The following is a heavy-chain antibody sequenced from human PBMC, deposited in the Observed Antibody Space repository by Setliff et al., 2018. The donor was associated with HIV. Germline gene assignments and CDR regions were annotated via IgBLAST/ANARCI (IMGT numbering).Heavy chain of an antibody. D-gene: IGHD3-22*01. CDR1: GDTFNSYA. Sequence: SVKVSCKASGDTFNSYAISWVRQAPGQVLERMGGVIPIFGTAKYAQKFQGRVTVTADESTSTAYMQLSSLRSDDTAVYYCARGRNYDSSGYGDYYYYMDVWGKVTTVAVSS. CDR3: ARGRNYDSSGYGDYYYYMDV. V-gene: IGHV1-69*13. CDR2: VIPIFGTA. J-gene: IGHJ6*03.